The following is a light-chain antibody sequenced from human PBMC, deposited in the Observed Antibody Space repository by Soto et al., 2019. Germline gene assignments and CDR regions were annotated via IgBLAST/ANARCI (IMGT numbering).Light chain of an antibody. CDR2: DAT. CDR1: QTVSSY. Sequence: EIVLTQSPATLSLSPGERATLSCRASQTVSSYLAWYQQKPGQAPRLLIYDATNRATGIPARFSGSGSGTDFTLTISSLEPEDVAVYYCQQRYNWPPYTFGHGTKLEIK. J-gene: IGKJ2*01. CDR3: QQRYNWPPYT. V-gene: IGKV3-11*01.